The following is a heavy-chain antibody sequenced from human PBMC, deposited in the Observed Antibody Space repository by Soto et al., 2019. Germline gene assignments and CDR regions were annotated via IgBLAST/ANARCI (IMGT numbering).Heavy chain of an antibody. Sequence: GGSLRLSCAASGFTFSSYSMNWVRQAPGKGLEWVSYISSSSSTIYYADSVKGRFTISRDNAKNSLYLQMNSLRAEDTAVYYCARFWGGSSWYGSLSFFDYWGQGTLVTVSS. CDR3: ARFWGGSSWYGSLSFFDY. CDR2: ISSSSSTI. CDR1: GFTFSSYS. J-gene: IGHJ4*02. V-gene: IGHV3-48*01. D-gene: IGHD6-13*01.